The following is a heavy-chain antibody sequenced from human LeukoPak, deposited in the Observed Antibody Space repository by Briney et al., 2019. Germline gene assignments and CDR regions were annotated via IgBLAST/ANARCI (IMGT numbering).Heavy chain of an antibody. V-gene: IGHV3-7*03. CDR3: AKEGRSLQTY. Sequence: GGSLRLSCAASGFMFSSNWMSWVRLAPGKGLEWVANIKEDGTETYYVDSVKGRFTISRDNAKNSLYLQMNSLRVEDTAVYYCAKEGRSLQTYWGQGTLVTVFS. CDR2: IKEDGTET. D-gene: IGHD5-24*01. J-gene: IGHJ4*02. CDR1: GFMFSSNW.